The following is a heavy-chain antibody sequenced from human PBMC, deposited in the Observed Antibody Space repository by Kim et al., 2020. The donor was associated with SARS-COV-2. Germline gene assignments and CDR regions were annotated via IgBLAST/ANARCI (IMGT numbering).Heavy chain of an antibody. Sequence: SETLSLTCTVSGYSISSGYYWGWIRQPPGTGLEWIGSIYHSGSTYYNPSLKSRVTISVDTSKNQFSLKLSSVTAADTAVYYCATTGKQGFDYWGQGTLVTVSS. CDR3: ATTGKQGFDY. D-gene: IGHD6-13*01. CDR1: GYSISSGYY. CDR2: IYHSGST. J-gene: IGHJ4*02. V-gene: IGHV4-38-2*02.